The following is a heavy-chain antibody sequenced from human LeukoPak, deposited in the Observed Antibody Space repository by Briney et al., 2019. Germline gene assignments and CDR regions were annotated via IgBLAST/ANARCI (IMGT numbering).Heavy chain of an antibody. J-gene: IGHJ4*02. D-gene: IGHD3-9*01. V-gene: IGHV3-30*03. CDR3: ARVLSSNFDY. Sequence: GGSLRLSCAASGFTFSSYGMHWVRQAPGKGLEWVAVISYDGSNKYYADSVKGRFTISRDNAKNSLYLQMNSLRAEDTAVYYCARVLSSNFDYWGQGTLVTVSS. CDR1: GFTFSSYG. CDR2: ISYDGSNK.